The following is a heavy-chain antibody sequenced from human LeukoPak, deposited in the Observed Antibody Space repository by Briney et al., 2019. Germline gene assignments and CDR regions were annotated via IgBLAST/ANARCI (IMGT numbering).Heavy chain of an antibody. D-gene: IGHD1-26*01. CDR3: ARRGTIDSGRPWN. CDR2: MHYSGNT. J-gene: IGHJ4*02. Sequence: SETLSLTCTVSGGSIDISDYYWGWIRQPPGKGLEWIGCMHYSGNTYYNPSLRGRVTISVDTSENQFSLKVRSVTAADTAVYYCARRGTIDSGRPWNWGQGTLVTVSS. CDR1: GGSIDISDYY. V-gene: IGHV4-39*01.